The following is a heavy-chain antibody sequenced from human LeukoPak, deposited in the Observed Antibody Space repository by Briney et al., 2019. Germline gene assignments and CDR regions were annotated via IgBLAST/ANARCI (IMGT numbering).Heavy chain of an antibody. J-gene: IGHJ4*02. CDR2: IYYSGST. D-gene: IGHD3-10*01. CDR3: ARRVGSDFDY. V-gene: IGHV4-59*08. CDR1: GGSISSYY. Sequence: SETLSLTCTVSGGSISSYYWSWIRQPPGKGLEWIGYIYYSGSTNYNPSLKSRVTISVDTSKNQFSLKLSSVTAADTAVYYCARRVGSDFDYWGQGTLVTVSS.